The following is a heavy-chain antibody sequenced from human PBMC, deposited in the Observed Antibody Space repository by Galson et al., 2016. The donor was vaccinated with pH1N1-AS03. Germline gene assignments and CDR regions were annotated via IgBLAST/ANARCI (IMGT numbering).Heavy chain of an antibody. J-gene: IGHJ4*02. CDR3: ARGWPDYGGDSFLGWDH. CDR1: GYTFTRNY. Sequence: QSGAEVKKPGESLRISCKASGYTFTRNYMHWVRQAPGQGLEWMGIINPSGGSTSYAQKFQGRVTLTTDTSTSTAYMELRSLRSADTAVYYCARGWPDYGGDSFLGWDHWGQGSLVTVSS. D-gene: IGHD4-23*01. CDR2: INPSGGST. V-gene: IGHV1-46*01.